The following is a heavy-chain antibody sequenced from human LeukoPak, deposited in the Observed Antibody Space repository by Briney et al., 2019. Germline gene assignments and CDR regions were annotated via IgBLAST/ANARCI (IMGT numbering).Heavy chain of an antibody. D-gene: IGHD3-16*02. J-gene: IGHJ2*01. Sequence: ASVKVSCKASGGTFSSYAISWVRQAPGQGLEWMGGIIPIFGTANYAQKFQGRVTITTDESTSTAYMELSSLRSEDTDVYYCAGRGALGELSWWYFDLWGRGTLVTVSS. CDR3: AGRGALGELSWWYFDL. CDR1: GGTFSSYA. CDR2: IIPIFGTA. V-gene: IGHV1-69*05.